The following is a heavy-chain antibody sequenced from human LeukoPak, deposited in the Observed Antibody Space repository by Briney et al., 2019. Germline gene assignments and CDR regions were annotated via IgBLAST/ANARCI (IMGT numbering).Heavy chain of an antibody. CDR2: MNPNSGNT. V-gene: IGHV1-8*01. Sequence: ASVKVSCKASGYTFTSYDINWVRQATGQGLEWMGWMNPNSGNTGYAQKFQGRVTMTRNTSISTAYMELSSLRSEDTAVYYCAREEVAARSFDYWGQGTLVTVSS. D-gene: IGHD6-6*01. CDR3: AREEVAARSFDY. J-gene: IGHJ4*02. CDR1: GYTFTSYD.